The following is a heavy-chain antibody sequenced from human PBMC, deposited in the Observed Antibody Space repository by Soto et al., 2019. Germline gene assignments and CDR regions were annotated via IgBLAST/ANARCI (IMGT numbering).Heavy chain of an antibody. Sequence: SETLSLTCAVYGGSFSGYYWSWIRQPPGKGLEWIGEINHSGSTNYNPSLKSRVTISVDTSKNQFSLKLSSVTAADTAVYYCASGPYLFYCSGGSCRTYNWFDPWGQGTLVTVSS. D-gene: IGHD2-15*01. CDR2: INHSGST. J-gene: IGHJ5*02. V-gene: IGHV4-34*01. CDR1: GGSFSGYY. CDR3: ASGPYLFYCSGGSCRTYNWFDP.